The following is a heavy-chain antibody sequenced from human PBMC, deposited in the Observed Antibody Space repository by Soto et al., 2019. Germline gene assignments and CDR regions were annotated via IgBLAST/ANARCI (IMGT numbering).Heavy chain of an antibody. V-gene: IGHV1-69*02. Sequence: QVQLVQSGAEVKKPGSSVKVSCKASGGTFSSYTISWVRQAPGQGLEWMGRIIPILGIANYAQKFQGRVTITADKSTSTAYMELSSLRSEDTAVYYCARVEEWGELHRGSVYFDYWGQGTLVTVSS. J-gene: IGHJ4*02. CDR1: GGTFSSYT. CDR2: IIPILGIA. D-gene: IGHD1-26*01. CDR3: ARVEEWGELHRGSVYFDY.